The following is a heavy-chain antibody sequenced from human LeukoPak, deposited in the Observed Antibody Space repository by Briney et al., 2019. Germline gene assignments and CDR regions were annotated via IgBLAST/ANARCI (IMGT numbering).Heavy chain of an antibody. CDR3: ARVWGQLRYFDWLLFTGAFDI. V-gene: IGHV4-30-4*08. CDR2: IYYSGST. CDR1: GGSISSGGYD. D-gene: IGHD3-9*01. J-gene: IGHJ3*02. Sequence: PSQTLSLTCTVSGGSISSGGYDWSWIRQHPGKGLEWIEYIYYSGSTYYNPSLKSRVTISVDTSKTQFSLKLSSVTAADTAVYYCARVWGQLRYFDWLLFTGAFDIWGQGTMVTVSS.